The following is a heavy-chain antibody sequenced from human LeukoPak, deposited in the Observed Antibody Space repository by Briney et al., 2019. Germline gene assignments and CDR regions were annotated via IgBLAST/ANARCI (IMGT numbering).Heavy chain of an antibody. CDR3: AKNWGSLDY. D-gene: IGHD7-27*01. Sequence: PGGSLRLSCAASGFTFDSNSTSWVRQAPGKGLEWLANIKQDGSEKYYVDSMKGRFTISRDNAKNSLYLQMNSLRAEDTAVYYCAKNWGSLDYWGPRTLVTVSS. V-gene: IGHV3-7*01. CDR1: GFTFDSNS. J-gene: IGHJ4*02. CDR2: IKQDGSEK.